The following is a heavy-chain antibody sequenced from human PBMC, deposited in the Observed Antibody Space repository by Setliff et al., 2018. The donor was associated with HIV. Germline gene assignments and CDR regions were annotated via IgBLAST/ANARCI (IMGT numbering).Heavy chain of an antibody. D-gene: IGHD4-17*01. V-gene: IGHV3-7*01. J-gene: IGHJ4*02. CDR2: IKQDGSQK. CDR3: ASKPTTTVTFDY. CDR1: GFAFDTSW. Sequence: GGSLRLSCAASGFAFDTSWMTWIRQAPGEGLEWVATIKQDGSQKFYVDSVKGRFTISRDNAKNSLYLQMNSLRAEDTAVYYCASKPTTTVTFDYWGQGTLVTVSS.